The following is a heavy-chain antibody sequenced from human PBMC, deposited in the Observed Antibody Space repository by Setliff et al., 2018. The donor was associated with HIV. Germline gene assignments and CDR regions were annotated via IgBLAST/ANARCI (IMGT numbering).Heavy chain of an antibody. CDR1: GYIFGNYG. Sequence: GASVKVSCKASGYIFGNYGINWVRQAPGQGLEWMGWISGHNGNTNSAQKVQGRVIMTTDTSTSTAYMELRSLRSDDAAVYYCTRGPWSKVVTTDTLDIWGQGTMVTVSS. J-gene: IGHJ3*02. CDR3: TRGPWSKVVTTDTLDI. V-gene: IGHV1-18*01. CDR2: ISGHNGNT. D-gene: IGHD1-26*01.